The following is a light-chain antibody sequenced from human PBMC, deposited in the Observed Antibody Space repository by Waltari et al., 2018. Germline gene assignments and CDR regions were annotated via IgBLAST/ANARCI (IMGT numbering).Light chain of an antibody. CDR2: GAS. CDR3: QQHGTSPRA. Sequence: ESVLTQSPGTLSLSPGERATLPCRASQSVPSNYLAWYQQKPGQAPRLLIYGASARIAGIPDRFGGSGSGTDFTLTISRLEPEDFAVYYCQQHGTSPRAFGQGTKVEIK. CDR1: QSVPSNY. J-gene: IGKJ1*01. V-gene: IGKV3-20*01.